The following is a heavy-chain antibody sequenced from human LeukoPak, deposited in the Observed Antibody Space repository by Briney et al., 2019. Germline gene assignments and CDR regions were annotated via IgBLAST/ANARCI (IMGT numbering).Heavy chain of an antibody. Sequence: PSETLSLTCAVYGGSFSGYYWSWIRQPAGKGLEWIGRIYTSGSTNYNPSLKSRVTMSVDTSKNQFSLKLSSVTAADTAVYYCAREPMVRGVIHFDYWGQGTLVTVSS. CDR2: IYTSGST. CDR1: GGSFSGYY. V-gene: IGHV4-4*07. D-gene: IGHD3-10*01. J-gene: IGHJ4*02. CDR3: AREPMVRGVIHFDY.